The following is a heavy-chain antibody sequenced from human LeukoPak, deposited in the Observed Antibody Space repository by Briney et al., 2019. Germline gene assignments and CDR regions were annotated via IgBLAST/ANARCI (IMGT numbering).Heavy chain of an antibody. CDR3: VRDHYYGSGSYYSYYYYGMDV. J-gene: IGHJ6*02. D-gene: IGHD3-10*01. Sequence: GGSLRLSCAASGFTFRSYSMNWVRQAPGKGLEWVSSISSSSSYIYYADSVKGRFTISRDNAKNSLYLQMNSLRAEDTAVYYCVRDHYYGSGSYYSYYYYGMDVWGQGTTVTVSS. CDR1: GFTFRSYS. V-gene: IGHV3-21*01. CDR2: ISSSSSYI.